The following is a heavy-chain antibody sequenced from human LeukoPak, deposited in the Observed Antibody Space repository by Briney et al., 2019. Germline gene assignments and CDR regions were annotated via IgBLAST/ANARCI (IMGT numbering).Heavy chain of an antibody. J-gene: IGHJ3*02. CDR3: GRDPGKGGALDI. Sequence: GGSLRLSCSACGFAFSTYAMHWVRQAPGKRLEYVSDISSNGGSTYYAGSVKGRFTISRDNANNTLYLQMSSLRAEDTAVYYCGRDPGKGGALDIWGQGTMVTVSS. D-gene: IGHD2-15*01. CDR1: GFAFSTYA. CDR2: ISSNGGST. V-gene: IGHV3-64D*06.